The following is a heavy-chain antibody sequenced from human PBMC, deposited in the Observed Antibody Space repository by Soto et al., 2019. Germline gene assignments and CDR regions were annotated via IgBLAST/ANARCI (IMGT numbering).Heavy chain of an antibody. D-gene: IGHD2-15*01. J-gene: IGHJ4*02. Sequence: GGSLRLSCAASGFTFSSYAMSWVRQAPGKGLEWVSAISGSGGSTYYADSVKGRFTISRDNSKNTLYLQMNSLRAEDTAVYYCAKVRAPDIVVVVAAPQSHFDYWGQGTLVTVSS. CDR3: AKVRAPDIVVVVAAPQSHFDY. V-gene: IGHV3-23*01. CDR1: GFTFSSYA. CDR2: ISGSGGST.